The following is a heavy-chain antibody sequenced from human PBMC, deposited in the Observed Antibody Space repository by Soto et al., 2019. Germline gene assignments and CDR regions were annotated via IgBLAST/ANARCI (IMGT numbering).Heavy chain of an antibody. CDR3: ARDMGYKRLRETYYYYGMDV. D-gene: IGHD1-1*01. CDR1: GGSISSYY. V-gene: IGHV4-4*07. Sequence: SETLSLTCTVSGGSISSYYWSWIRQPAGKGLEWIGRIYTSGSTNYNPSLKSRVTMSVDTSKNQFSLKLSSVTAADTAVYYCARDMGYKRLRETYYYYGMDVWGQGTKVTVSS. J-gene: IGHJ6*02. CDR2: IYTSGST.